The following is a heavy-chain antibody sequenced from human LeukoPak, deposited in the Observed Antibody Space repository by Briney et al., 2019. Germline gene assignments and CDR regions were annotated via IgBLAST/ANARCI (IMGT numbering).Heavy chain of an antibody. J-gene: IGHJ4*02. CDR2: INKDGSST. CDR1: GFTFSSYW. Sequence: GGSLRLSCAASGFTFSSYWMPWVRQAPGKGLVWVSRINKDGSSTSYADSVKGRFTISRDNTKNTLFLQLNSLRAEDTAVYYCARDGAAAGTDYFDYWGQGTLVTVSS. V-gene: IGHV3-74*01. D-gene: IGHD6-13*01. CDR3: ARDGAAAGTDYFDY.